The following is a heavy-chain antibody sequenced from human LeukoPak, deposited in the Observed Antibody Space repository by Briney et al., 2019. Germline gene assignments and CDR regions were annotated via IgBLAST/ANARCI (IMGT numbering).Heavy chain of an antibody. CDR2: FDPEDGET. V-gene: IGHV1-24*01. D-gene: IGHD5-18*01. CDR3: AVGKYSYGRFDY. J-gene: IGHJ4*02. CDR1: GYTLTELS. Sequence: ASVKVSCKASGYTLTELSMHWVRQAPGKGLEWMGGFDPEDGETIYAQKFQGRVTMTEDTSTDTAYMELSSLRSEDTAVYYCAVGKYSYGRFDYWGQGTLVTVSS.